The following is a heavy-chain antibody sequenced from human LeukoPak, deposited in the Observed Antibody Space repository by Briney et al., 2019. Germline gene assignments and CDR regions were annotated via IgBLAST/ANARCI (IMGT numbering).Heavy chain of an antibody. CDR1: GFTFDDYA. J-gene: IGHJ4*02. D-gene: IGHD2-15*01. CDR3: AKERSARFDY. CDR2: ISWNSGSI. Sequence: GGSPRLSCAASGFTFDDYAMHWVRQAPGKGLEWVSGISWNSGSIGYADSVKGRFTISRDNAKNSLYLQMNSLRAEDTALYYCAKERSARFDYWGQGTLVTVSS. V-gene: IGHV3-9*01.